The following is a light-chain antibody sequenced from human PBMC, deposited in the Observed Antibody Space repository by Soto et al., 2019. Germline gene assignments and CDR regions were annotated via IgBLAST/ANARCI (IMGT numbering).Light chain of an antibody. Sequence: EIVFTQSPGTLSLSQGERATLSCRASQRVSNNYLAWYQQKPGQAPRLIIYGASHRATGIPEKFSGSGAGTACTRAISRLQPEDVEVDCCQQRSDWPLTFRGGTKVDIK. CDR2: GAS. CDR1: QRVSNNY. J-gene: IGKJ4*01. CDR3: QQRSDWPLT. V-gene: IGKV3D-20*02.